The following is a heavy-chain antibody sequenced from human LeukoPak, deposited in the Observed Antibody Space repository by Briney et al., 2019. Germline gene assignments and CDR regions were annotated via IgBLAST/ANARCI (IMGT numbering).Heavy chain of an antibody. CDR1: GFTFSSYW. CDR2: IKQDGSEK. J-gene: IGHJ4*02. V-gene: IGHV3-7*01. Sequence: GGSLRLSCVASGFTFSSYWMSWVRQAPGKGLEWVANIKQDGSEKYYVDSVKGRFTISRDNAKNALYLQMNSLRAEDTAVYYCARLVVVPAAIAKDKGYYFDYWGQGTLVTVSS. D-gene: IGHD2-2*02. CDR3: ARLVVVPAAIAKDKGYYFDY.